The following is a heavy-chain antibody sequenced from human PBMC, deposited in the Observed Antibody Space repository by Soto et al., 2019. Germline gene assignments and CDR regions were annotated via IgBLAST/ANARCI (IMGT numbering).Heavy chain of an antibody. J-gene: IGHJ6*02. Sequence: SETLSLTCTVSGGSISSFYCSWIRQPAGKGLEWIGRIYSGGRNNYNPSLKSRVTMSVDTSKNQFSLRLSSVTAADTAVYYCARGRLRYFDWLSPIYYYGMDVWGQGTTVTVSS. CDR2: IYSGGRN. V-gene: IGHV4-4*07. CDR3: ARGRLRYFDWLSPIYYYGMDV. D-gene: IGHD3-9*01. CDR1: GGSISSFY.